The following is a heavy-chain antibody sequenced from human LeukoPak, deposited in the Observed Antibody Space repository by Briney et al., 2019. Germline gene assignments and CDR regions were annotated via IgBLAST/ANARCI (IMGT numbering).Heavy chain of an antibody. CDR3: ARHALDLHCSSTSCHDY. CDR2: IYYSGST. J-gene: IGHJ4*02. D-gene: IGHD2-2*01. CDR1: GGSISSSSYY. V-gene: IGHV4-39*01. Sequence: SETLSLTCTASGGSISSSSYYWGWIRQPPGKGLEWIGSIYYSGSTYYNPSLKRRVNISVDTSKNQFSLKLSSVTAADTAVYYCARHALDLHCSSTSCHDYWGQGTLVTVSS.